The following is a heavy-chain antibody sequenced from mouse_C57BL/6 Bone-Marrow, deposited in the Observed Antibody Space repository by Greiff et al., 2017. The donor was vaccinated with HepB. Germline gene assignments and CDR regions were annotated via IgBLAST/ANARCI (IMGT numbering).Heavy chain of an antibody. V-gene: IGHV5-4*01. J-gene: IGHJ1*03. CDR1: GFTFSSYA. Sequence: VQLQQSGGGLVKPGGSLKLSCAASGFTFSSYAMSWVRQTPEKRLEWVATISDGGSYTYYPDNVKGRFTISRDNAKNNLYLQMSHLKSEDTAMYYCARESSVRYFDVWGTGTTVTVSS. CDR2: ISDGGSYT. CDR3: ARESSVRYFDV.